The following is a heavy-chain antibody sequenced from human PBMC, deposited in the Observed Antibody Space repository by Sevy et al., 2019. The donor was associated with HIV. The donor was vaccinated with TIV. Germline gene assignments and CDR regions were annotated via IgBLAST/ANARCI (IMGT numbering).Heavy chain of an antibody. CDR2: ISSSGSTI. CDR1: GFTFSSYE. CDR3: ARASMSHAFDI. J-gene: IGHJ3*02. V-gene: IGHV3-48*03. D-gene: IGHD3-22*01. Sequence: GGSLRLSCAASGFTFSSYEMNLVRQAPGKGLEWVSYISSSGSTIYYADSVKGRFTISRDNAKNSLYLQMNSLRAEDTAVYYCARASMSHAFDIWGQGTMVTVSS.